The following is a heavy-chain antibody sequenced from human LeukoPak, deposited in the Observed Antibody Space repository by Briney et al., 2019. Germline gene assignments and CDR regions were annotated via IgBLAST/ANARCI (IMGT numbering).Heavy chain of an antibody. V-gene: IGHV4-4*07. Sequence: SETLSLTCTVFGGSISNYCWSWIRQPPGKGLESIGRIYSSGRTNYNPSLKTRFTMSLDTSKNQFSLKLTSVAAADTAVYYCARAPSGCGGTCPFAFWGQGTLVTAS. CDR1: GGSISNYC. D-gene: IGHD2-15*01. CDR2: IYSSGRT. J-gene: IGHJ4*01. CDR3: ARAPSGCGGTCPFAF.